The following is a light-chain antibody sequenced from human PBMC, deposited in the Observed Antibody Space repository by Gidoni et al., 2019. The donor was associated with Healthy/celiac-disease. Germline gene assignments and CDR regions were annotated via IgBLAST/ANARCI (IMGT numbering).Light chain of an antibody. V-gene: IGKV1-5*03. J-gene: IGKJ1*01. CDR3: QQYNSYWT. CDR1: QSISSW. Sequence: PMPHSPSTLSASVGDRVTITCRASQSISSWLAWYQQKPGKAPKLLIYKASSLESGVPSRFSGSGSGTEFTLTISSLQPDDFATYYCQQYNSYWTFGQGTKVEIK. CDR2: KAS.